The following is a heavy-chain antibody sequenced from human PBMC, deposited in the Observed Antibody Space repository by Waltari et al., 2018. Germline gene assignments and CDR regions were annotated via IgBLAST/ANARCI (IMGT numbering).Heavy chain of an antibody. CDR2: IYYSGST. J-gene: IGHJ3*02. CDR1: GGSISSSSYY. V-gene: IGHV4-39*01. Sequence: QLQLQESGPGLVKPSETLSLTCTVSGGSISSSSYYWGWIRQPPGKGLEWIGSIYYSGSTYYNPSLKSRVTISVDTSKNQFSLKLSSVTAADTAVYYSARRSSGYDWVDAFDIWGQGTMVTVSS. D-gene: IGHD5-12*01. CDR3: ARRSSGYDWVDAFDI.